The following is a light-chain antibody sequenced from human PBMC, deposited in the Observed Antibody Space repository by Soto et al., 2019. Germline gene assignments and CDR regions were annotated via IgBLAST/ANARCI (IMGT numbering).Light chain of an antibody. Sequence: DIQMTQSPSSLSASLGDRVTITCQASQDITNYLNWYQHKPGKAPKLLIYDASNLETGVPSRFSGSGSGTDFTFTISSLQPEDIATYYCQQYDDAPPQFGPGTKVDIK. V-gene: IGKV1-33*01. CDR1: QDITNY. CDR2: DAS. J-gene: IGKJ3*01. CDR3: QQYDDAPPQ.